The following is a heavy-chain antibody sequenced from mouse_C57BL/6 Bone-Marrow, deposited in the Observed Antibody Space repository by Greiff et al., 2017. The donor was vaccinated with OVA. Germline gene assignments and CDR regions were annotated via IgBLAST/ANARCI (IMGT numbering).Heavy chain of an antibody. CDR2: IYPRSGNT. Sequence: QVQLQQSGAELARPGASVKLSCKASGYTFTSSGISWVKQRTGQGLEWICEIYPRSGNTYYNEKFKGKATLTADKSSSPAYMELRSLTSEDSAVYVGAGEGDGYCVGAMDYWGQGTAVTVSS. V-gene: IGHV1-81*01. CDR1: GYTFTSSG. D-gene: IGHD2-3*01. CDR3: AGEGDGYCVGAMDY. J-gene: IGHJ4*01.